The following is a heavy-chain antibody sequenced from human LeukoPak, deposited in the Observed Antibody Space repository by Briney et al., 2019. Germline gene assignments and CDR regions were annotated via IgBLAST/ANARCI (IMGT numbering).Heavy chain of an antibody. V-gene: IGHV3-23*01. Sequence: GGSLRLSCAASGFTFSSYAMSWVRQAPGKGLEWVSAISGSGGSTYYADAVKGRFTISRRNSKNTLYLQMNSLRAEDTAVYYCARSHPGYSSSWYSAGVGLWSAGLYFDYWGQGTLVTVSS. CDR1: GFTFSSYA. CDR2: ISGSGGST. J-gene: IGHJ4*02. CDR3: ARSHPGYSSSWYSAGVGLWSAGLYFDY. D-gene: IGHD6-13*01.